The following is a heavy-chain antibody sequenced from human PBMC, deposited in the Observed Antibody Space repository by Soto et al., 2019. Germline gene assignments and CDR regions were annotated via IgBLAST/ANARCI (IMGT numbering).Heavy chain of an antibody. D-gene: IGHD2-15*01. CDR1: GVPIRTDDYY. CDR3: ARDAGGPADY. Sequence: SETLSLTCTVSGVPIRTDDYYWTWIRQPPGKGLEWIGYIYYSGSTYYNWSLKSRVTISVDTSKNQFSLKLSSVTAADTAVYYCARDAGGPADYWGQGTLVTVSS. J-gene: IGHJ4*02. CDR2: IYYSGST. V-gene: IGHV4-30-4*02.